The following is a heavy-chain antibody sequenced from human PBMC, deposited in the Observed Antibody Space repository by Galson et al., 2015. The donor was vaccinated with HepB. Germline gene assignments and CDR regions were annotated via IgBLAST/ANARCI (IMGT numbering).Heavy chain of an antibody. J-gene: IGHJ4*02. CDR2: ISYDGSNK. CDR3: ANPVIYGDYLEDY. CDR1: GFTFSSYG. D-gene: IGHD4-17*01. V-gene: IGHV3-30*18. Sequence: SLRLSCAASGFTFSSYGMHWVRQAPGKGLEWVAVISYDGSNKYYADSVKGRFTISRDNSKNTLYLQMNSLRAEDTAVYYCANPVIYGDYLEDYWGQGTLVTVSS.